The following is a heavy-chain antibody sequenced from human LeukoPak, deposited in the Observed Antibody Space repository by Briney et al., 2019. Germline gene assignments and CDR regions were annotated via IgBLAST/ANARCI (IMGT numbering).Heavy chain of an antibody. Sequence: SETLSLTCAVYGGSFSGYYWSWIRQPPGKGLEWIGEINHSGSTNYNPSLKSRVTISVDTSKNQFSLKLSSVPAADTAVYYCAREKVRGVIITRHWYFDLWGRGTLVTVSS. D-gene: IGHD3-10*01. CDR2: INHSGST. CDR3: AREKVRGVIITRHWYFDL. V-gene: IGHV4-34*01. J-gene: IGHJ2*01. CDR1: GGSFSGYY.